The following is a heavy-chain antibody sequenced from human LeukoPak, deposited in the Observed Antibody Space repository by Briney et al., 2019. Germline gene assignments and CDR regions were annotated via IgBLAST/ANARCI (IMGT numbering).Heavy chain of an antibody. D-gene: IGHD3-16*02. CDR3: ARQRGQRGLRSYTFDY. CDR1: GGSIRSSSTYY. CDR2: VYYSGSS. Sequence: SETLSLTCTVSGGSIRSSSTYYWGWIRQPPGKGLEWIGSVYYSGSSYYNPSLKSRLTISVDTSKNQFSLKLSSVTAADTAVYYCARQRGQRGLRSYTFDYWGQGTLVTVSS. J-gene: IGHJ4*02. V-gene: IGHV4-39*01.